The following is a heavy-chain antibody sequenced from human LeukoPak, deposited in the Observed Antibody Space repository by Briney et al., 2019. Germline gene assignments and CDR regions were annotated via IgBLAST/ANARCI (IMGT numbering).Heavy chain of an antibody. J-gene: IGHJ6*03. CDR2: IYHSGST. CDR3: ARAREQLPYYYYMDV. CDR1: GYSISSGYY. V-gene: IGHV4-38-2*02. Sequence: PSETLSLTCTVSGYSISSGYYWGWIRQPPGKGLEWIGSIYHSGSTYYNPSLKSRVTISVDTSKNQFSLKLSSVTAADTAVYYCARAREQLPYYYYMDVWGKGTTVTVSS. D-gene: IGHD6-13*01.